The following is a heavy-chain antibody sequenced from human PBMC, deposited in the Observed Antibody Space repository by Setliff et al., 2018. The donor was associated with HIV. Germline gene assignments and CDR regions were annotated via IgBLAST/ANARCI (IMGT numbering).Heavy chain of an antibody. CDR1: GYTFTSYG. V-gene: IGHV1-18*01. D-gene: IGHD2-15*01. Sequence: ASVKVSCKASGYTFTSYGISWVRQAPGQGLEWMGWISAYNGNTNCAQKLQGRVTMTTDTSTSTAYMELRSLRSDDTAVYYCARDPLGYCSGGSCYSSPLSFDYWGQGTLVTVSS. CDR3: ARDPLGYCSGGSCYSSPLSFDY. J-gene: IGHJ4*02. CDR2: ISAYNGNT.